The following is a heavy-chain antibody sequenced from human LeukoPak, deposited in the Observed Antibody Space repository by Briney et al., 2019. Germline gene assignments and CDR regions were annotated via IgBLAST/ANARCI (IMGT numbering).Heavy chain of an antibody. CDR3: ARDRNPLYGSGSYFDY. V-gene: IGHV1-18*01. CDR1: GYPFISYG. CDR2: ISAYNGDT. D-gene: IGHD3-10*01. J-gene: IGHJ4*02. Sequence: VASVKVSCKASGYPFISYGISWVRQAPGQGLEWMGWISAYNGDTNYAQKFQGRVTMTTDASTSTAYMELRSLRSDDTAVFYCARDRNPLYGSGSYFDYWGQGTLVTVSS.